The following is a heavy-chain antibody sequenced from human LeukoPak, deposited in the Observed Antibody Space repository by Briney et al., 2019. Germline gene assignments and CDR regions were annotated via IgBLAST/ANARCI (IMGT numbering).Heavy chain of an antibody. CDR3: ARDPGDILVAGTFDY. CDR1: GFTFSSYG. Sequence: GGSLRLSCAASGFTFSSYGMHWVRQAPGKGLEWVAFIRYDGSNKYYADSVKGRFTISRDNAKNSLYLQMNSLRAEDTALYYCARDPGDILVAGTFDYWGQGTLVTVSS. CDR2: IRYDGSNK. J-gene: IGHJ4*02. V-gene: IGHV3-30*02. D-gene: IGHD6-19*01.